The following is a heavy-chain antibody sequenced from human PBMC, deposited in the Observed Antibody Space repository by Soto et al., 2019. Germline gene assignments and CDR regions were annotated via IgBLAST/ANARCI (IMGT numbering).Heavy chain of an antibody. D-gene: IGHD2-2*02. Sequence: GASVKVSCKASGYTFTSYDINWVRQATGQGLEWMGWMNPNSGNTGYAQKFQGRVTMTRNTSISTAYMELSRLRSEDTAVYYCARDLGYCSSTSCYTIGDHNWFDPWGQGTLVTVSS. CDR3: ARDLGYCSSTSCYTIGDHNWFDP. CDR1: GYTFTSYD. V-gene: IGHV1-8*01. CDR2: MNPNSGNT. J-gene: IGHJ5*02.